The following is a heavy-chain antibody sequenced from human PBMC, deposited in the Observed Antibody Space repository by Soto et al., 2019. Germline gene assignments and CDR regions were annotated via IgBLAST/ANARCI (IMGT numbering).Heavy chain of an antibody. V-gene: IGHV3-7*04. D-gene: IGHD1-26*01. J-gene: IGHJ4*02. CDR2: INQDGSEK. Sequence: EVHLVESGGGLVQTGGSLRLSCAIFESTVSRDWMNWVRQAPGKGLEWVAHINQDGSEKYYVDSVKGRFTISRDNAKKYLYLQMTSLRPADTAMYYCSGGVGDAFWGQGTLVTVSS. CDR3: SGGVGDAF. CDR1: ESTVSRDW.